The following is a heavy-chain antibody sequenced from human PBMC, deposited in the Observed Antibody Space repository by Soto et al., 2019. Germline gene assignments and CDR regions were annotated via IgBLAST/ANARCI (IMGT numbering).Heavy chain of an antibody. D-gene: IGHD2-15*01. CDR1: GGSISSGGYS. CDR2: IYHSGST. J-gene: IGHJ4*02. CDR3: ARGGIVVVVAATIYDY. Sequence: SETLSLTCAVSGGSISSGGYSWSWIRQPPGKGLEWIGYIYHSGSTYYTPSLKSRVTISVDTSKNQFSLKLSSVTAADTAVYYCARGGIVVVVAATIYDYWGQGTLVTVSS. V-gene: IGHV4-30-2*01.